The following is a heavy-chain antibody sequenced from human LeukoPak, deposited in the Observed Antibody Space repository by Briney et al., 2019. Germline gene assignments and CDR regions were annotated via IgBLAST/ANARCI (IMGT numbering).Heavy chain of an antibody. V-gene: IGHV3-66*01. CDR1: GFTVSSNY. CDR3: ARVWYGSGSLYYYYYYMDV. Sequence: GGSLRLSCAASGFTVSSNYMNWVRQAPGKGLEWVSVIYSGGRTYYADSVKGRFTISRDNSKNTLYLQMNSLRAEDTAVYYCARVWYGSGSLYYYYYYMDVWGKGTTVTISS. CDR2: IYSGGRT. J-gene: IGHJ6*03. D-gene: IGHD3-10*01.